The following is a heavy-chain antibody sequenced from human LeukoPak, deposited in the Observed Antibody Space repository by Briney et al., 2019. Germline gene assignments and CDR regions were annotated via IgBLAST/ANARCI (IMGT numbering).Heavy chain of an antibody. V-gene: IGHV3-74*01. CDR2: INGDGSST. J-gene: IGHJ4*02. Sequence: PGGSLRLSCAASGFTFSNYWMHRVRQAPGKGLVWVSRINGDGSSTAYADSVRGRFTISRDNAKNTLYLQMNSLRADDTAVYYCARGYSSDYRIDYWGQGTLVTVSS. D-gene: IGHD3-22*01. CDR3: ARGYSSDYRIDY. CDR1: GFTFSNYW.